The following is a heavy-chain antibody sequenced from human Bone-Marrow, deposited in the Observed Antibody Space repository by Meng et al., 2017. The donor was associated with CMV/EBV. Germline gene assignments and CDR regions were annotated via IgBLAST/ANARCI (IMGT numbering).Heavy chain of an antibody. CDR3: TRHVNLDDPENWCDP. D-gene: IGHD1-14*01. Sequence: ETLSLTCAASGFTVSSNYMSWVRQAPGKGLEWVSVIYSCGSTYYADSVKGRFTISRDNSKNTLYLQMNSLKTEDTAVYFCTRHVNLDDPENWCDPWGQGNLVNVHS. CDR2: IYSCGST. V-gene: IGHV3-53*01. CDR1: GFTVSSNY. J-gene: IGHJ5*02.